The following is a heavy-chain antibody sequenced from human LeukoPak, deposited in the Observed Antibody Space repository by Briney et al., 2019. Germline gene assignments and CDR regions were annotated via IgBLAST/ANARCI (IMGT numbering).Heavy chain of an antibody. D-gene: IGHD3-9*01. CDR1: GFTFSSYA. Sequence: GGSLRLSCAASGFTFSSYAMSWVRQAPGKGLEWLSYISSSDNNIYYADSVKGRFTISRDNAKNSLYLQMNSLRAEDTAVYYCARENHDILTGYYFSPGYFDYWGQGMLVTVSS. V-gene: IGHV3-48*03. J-gene: IGHJ4*02. CDR2: ISSSDNNI. CDR3: ARENHDILTGYYFSPGYFDY.